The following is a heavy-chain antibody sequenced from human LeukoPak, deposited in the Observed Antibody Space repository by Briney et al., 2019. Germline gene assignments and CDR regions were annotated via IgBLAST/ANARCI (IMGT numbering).Heavy chain of an antibody. CDR2: IYYSGST. CDR1: GGSISSSSYY. D-gene: IGHD2-15*01. V-gene: IGHV4-39*01. J-gene: IGHJ4*02. CDR3: ARQPTYCSGGSCYSGAIDY. Sequence: SETLSLTCTVSGGSISSSSYYWGWIRQPPGKRLEWIGSIYYSGSTYYNPSLKSRVTISVDTSKNQFSLKLSSVTAADTAVYYCARQPTYCSGGSCYSGAIDYWGQGTLVTVSS.